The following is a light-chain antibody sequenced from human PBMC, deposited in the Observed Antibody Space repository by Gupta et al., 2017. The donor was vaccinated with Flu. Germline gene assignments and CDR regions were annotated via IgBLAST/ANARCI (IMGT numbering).Light chain of an antibody. J-gene: IGKJ2*01. CDR1: QSLLHSNGYKY. Sequence: DIVMTQSPLSLPVTPGEPASISCRSSQSLLHSNGYKYLDWYLQKPGQAPQLLIYLDSKRAYGVPDRFSGSGSGTDFTLKISRGEAEDVGVYYCTQELQTPYIFGQGTKLDIK. CDR2: LDS. CDR3: TQELQTPYI. V-gene: IGKV2-28*01.